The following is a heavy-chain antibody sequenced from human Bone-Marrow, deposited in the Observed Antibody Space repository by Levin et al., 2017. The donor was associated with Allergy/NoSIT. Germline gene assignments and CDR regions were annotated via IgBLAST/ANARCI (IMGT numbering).Heavy chain of an antibody. CDR1: GFTVSNNY. V-gene: IGHV3-53*01. J-gene: IGHJ4*02. CDR3: TGGPSGVRS. Sequence: GGSLRLSCAASGFTVSNNYMSWVRQAPGKGLEWVSLIYSRGGTNYADSVKGRFTISRDSSKNTLYLHMNSLRAEDTAVYYCTGGPSGVRSWGQGTLVTVSS. D-gene: IGHD3-16*01. CDR2: IYSRGGT.